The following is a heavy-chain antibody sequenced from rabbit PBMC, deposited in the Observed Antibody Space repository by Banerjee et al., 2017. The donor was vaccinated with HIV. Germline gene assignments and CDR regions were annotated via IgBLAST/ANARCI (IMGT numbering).Heavy chain of an antibody. CDR1: GFSFSSNYW. Sequence: QEQLVESGGDLVQPEGSLTLTCTASGFSFSSNYWICWVRQAPGKGLEWIGCIYTGSGSTYYASWAKGRFTITKTSSTTVTLQMTSLTAADTATYFCARADGDGGYSYTLWGPGTLVTVS. CDR3: ARADGDGGYSYTL. D-gene: IGHD1-1*01. CDR2: IYTGSGST. V-gene: IGHV1S45*01. J-gene: IGHJ4*01.